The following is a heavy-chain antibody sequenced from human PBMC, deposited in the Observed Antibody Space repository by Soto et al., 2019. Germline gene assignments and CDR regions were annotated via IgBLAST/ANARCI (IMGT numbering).Heavy chain of an antibody. CDR3: ARGVLRYFDRLQDGGYMDV. CDR2: IGTAGDT. Sequence: GGSLRLSCAASGFTFSSYDMHWVRQATGKGLEWVSAIGTAGDTYYPGSVKGRFTISRENAKNSLYLQMNSLRAGDTAVYYCARGVLRYFDRLQDGGYMDVWGKGTTVTVSS. CDR1: GFTFSSYD. D-gene: IGHD3-9*01. V-gene: IGHV3-13*01. J-gene: IGHJ6*03.